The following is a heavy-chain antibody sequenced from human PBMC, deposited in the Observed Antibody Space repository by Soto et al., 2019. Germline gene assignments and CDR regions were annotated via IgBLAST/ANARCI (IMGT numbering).Heavy chain of an antibody. Sequence: ASVKVSCKASGYTFTSYGISWVRQAPGQGLERMGWISAYNGNTNYAQKHQGRVTMTTDTSTRTAYMELRSLRSDDTAVYFCAFDHGLNYYDSSGYYYYWGQGTLVTVSS. J-gene: IGHJ4*02. V-gene: IGHV1-18*01. CDR1: GYTFTSYG. CDR3: AFDHGLNYYDSSGYYYY. CDR2: ISAYNGNT. D-gene: IGHD3-22*01.